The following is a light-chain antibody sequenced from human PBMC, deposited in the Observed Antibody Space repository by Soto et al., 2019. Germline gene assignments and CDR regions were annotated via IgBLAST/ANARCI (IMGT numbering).Light chain of an antibody. V-gene: IGKV3-20*01. Sequence: EIVMTQSPATLSVSPGERATLSCRAVQSVSSNLAWYQHKPGQAPRLLIYGASNRATDIPDRFSGRGSGTDFTLTISRLEPEDFAVYYCQQYGSSPPSSTFGQGTRLEI. CDR3: QQYGSSPPSST. CDR2: GAS. J-gene: IGKJ5*01. CDR1: QSVSSN.